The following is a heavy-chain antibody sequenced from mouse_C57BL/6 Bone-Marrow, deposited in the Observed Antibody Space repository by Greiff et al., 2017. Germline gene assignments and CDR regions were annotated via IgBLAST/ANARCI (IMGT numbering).Heavy chain of an antibody. Sequence: LEESGADLAKPGASVKLSCKASGYTFTSYWMHWVKQRPGQGLEWIGYINPSSGYTKYNQKFKDQATLTADKSSSTDYLQLSSLTYEDSAVYYCASSGRGYAIDDWGKGTSVTVSS. J-gene: IGHJ4*01. CDR3: ASSGRGYAIDD. V-gene: IGHV1-7*01. CDR2: INPSSGYT. CDR1: GYTFTSYW. D-gene: IGHD6-1*01.